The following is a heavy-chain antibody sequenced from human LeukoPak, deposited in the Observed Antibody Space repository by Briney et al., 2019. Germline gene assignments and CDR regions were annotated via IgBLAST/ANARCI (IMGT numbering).Heavy chain of an antibody. CDR3: ARKPTAHAFDF. D-gene: IGHD4-17*01. V-gene: IGHV1-18*04. CDR2: ISANNGDT. Sequence: ASVKVSCKASGYTFTGYYMHWVRQAPGQGLEWMGWISANNGDTHYAQKFQGRVTMTTDTSTTTVYMELRSLTSDDSAVYYCARKPTAHAFDFWGQGTMVTVSS. J-gene: IGHJ3*01. CDR1: GYTFTGYY.